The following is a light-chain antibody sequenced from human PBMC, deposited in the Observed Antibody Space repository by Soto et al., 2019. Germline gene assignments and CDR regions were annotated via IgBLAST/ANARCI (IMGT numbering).Light chain of an antibody. CDR3: QQRTNWPPWT. J-gene: IGKJ1*01. CDR1: QSVDNNY. V-gene: IGKV3D-20*02. CDR2: GAS. Sequence: EIVLTQSPGTLSLSPGESATLSCRASQSVDNNYVAWYQQKPGQAPTLLIHGASYRAAGIPDRFSGSGSGTDFTLTISRLEPEDFAVYYCQQRTNWPPWTFGQGTKLEFK.